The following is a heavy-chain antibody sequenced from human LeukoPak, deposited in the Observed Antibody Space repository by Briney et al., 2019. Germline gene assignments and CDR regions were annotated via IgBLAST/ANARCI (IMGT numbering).Heavy chain of an antibody. J-gene: IGHJ4*02. CDR1: GYTFTSYD. Sequence: GASVKVSCKASGYTFTSYDINWVRQATGQGLEWMGWMNPNSGNTGYAQKFQGRVTITRNTSISTAYMELRSLRSDDTAIYYCARDATRSVIVGAEDGFDYWGQGTLVTVSS. V-gene: IGHV1-8*03. CDR2: MNPNSGNT. D-gene: IGHD1-26*01. CDR3: ARDATRSVIVGAEDGFDY.